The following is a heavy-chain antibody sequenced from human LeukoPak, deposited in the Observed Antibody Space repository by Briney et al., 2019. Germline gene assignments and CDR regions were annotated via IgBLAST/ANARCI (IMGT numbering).Heavy chain of an antibody. CDR2: ISWNSGNI. D-gene: IGHD6-19*01. Sequence: GGSLRLSCAASGFTFDDYAMHWVRQAPGKGLEWVSGISWNSGNIGYADSVKGRSTISRDNARNSLYLQMNSLRADDTALYYCAKDYYSSGWFYFDYWGQGTLVTVSS. CDR1: GFTFDDYA. CDR3: AKDYYSSGWFYFDY. V-gene: IGHV3-9*01. J-gene: IGHJ4*02.